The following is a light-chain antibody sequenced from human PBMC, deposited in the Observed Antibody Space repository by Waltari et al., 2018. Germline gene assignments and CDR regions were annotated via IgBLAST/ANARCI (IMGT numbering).Light chain of an antibody. J-gene: IGKJ1*01. CDR2: WAS. CDR3: QQYYRSRT. Sequence: DIVMTQSPDSLAVSLGERANINCKSSQSILYNSNDKNYLAWYQQKPGQPPKLLIYWASTRQSGVPDRFSGSGSGTDFTLTISSLQAEDVAVYYCQQYYRSRTFGQGTKVEI. V-gene: IGKV4-1*01. CDR1: QSILYNSNDKNY.